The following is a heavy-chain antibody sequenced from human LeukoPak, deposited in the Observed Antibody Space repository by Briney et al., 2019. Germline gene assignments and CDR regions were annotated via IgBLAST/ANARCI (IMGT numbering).Heavy chain of an antibody. Sequence: SQTLSLTCTVSGGSISSGSYYWNWIRQPAGKGLEWIGRIYASGSTSYSPSLKSRVTISVDRSKNQFSLKLSSVTAADTAVYYCASENWGFFDYWGQGTLVTVSS. CDR3: ASENWGFFDY. V-gene: IGHV4-61*02. J-gene: IGHJ4*02. CDR1: GGSISSGSYY. CDR2: IYASGST. D-gene: IGHD7-27*01.